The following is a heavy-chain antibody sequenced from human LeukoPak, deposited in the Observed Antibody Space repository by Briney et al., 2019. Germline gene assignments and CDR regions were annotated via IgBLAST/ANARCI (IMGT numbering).Heavy chain of an antibody. CDR1: GYTFTSYD. V-gene: IGHV1-8*01. D-gene: IGHD3-22*01. J-gene: IGHJ3*02. CDR2: MNPNSGNT. CDR3: ASSYYDSSGYYSAFDI. Sequence: ASVKVSCKASGYTFTSYDINWVRQATGQGLEWMGWMNPNSGNTGYAQKFQGRVTMTRNTSISTAYMELSSLRSEDTAVYYCASSYYDSSGYYSAFDIWGQGTMVTVSS.